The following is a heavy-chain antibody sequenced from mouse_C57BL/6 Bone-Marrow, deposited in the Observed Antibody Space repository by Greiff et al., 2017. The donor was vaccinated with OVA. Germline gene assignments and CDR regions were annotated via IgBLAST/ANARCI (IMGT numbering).Heavy chain of an antibody. CDR2: INPSSGYT. CDR3: ARWKGYFDV. Sequence: VQLQQSGAELARPGASVKMSCKASGYTFTSYTMHWVKQRPGQGLEWIGYINPSSGYTKYNEKFKDKATLTADKSARTAYLQPSSLTSYDSAVYYCARWKGYFDVWGTGTTVTVSS. CDR1: GYTFTSYT. V-gene: IGHV1-4*01. J-gene: IGHJ1*03.